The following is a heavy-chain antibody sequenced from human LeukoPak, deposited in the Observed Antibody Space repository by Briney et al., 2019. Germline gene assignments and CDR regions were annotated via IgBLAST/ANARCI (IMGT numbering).Heavy chain of an antibody. CDR2: ISSDGNQE. CDR3: AKVRIAAAGIAGPFDP. Sequence: PGGSLRLSCAASGFSFPYYDMHWVRQAPGKGLEWVSVISSDGNQEYYPDSVKGRFTISRDNSRDTLYLHMNSLRPDDTAVYCCAKVRIAAAGIAGPFDPWGQGTLVTVSS. V-gene: IGHV3-30*18. CDR1: GFSFPYYD. J-gene: IGHJ5*02. D-gene: IGHD6-13*01.